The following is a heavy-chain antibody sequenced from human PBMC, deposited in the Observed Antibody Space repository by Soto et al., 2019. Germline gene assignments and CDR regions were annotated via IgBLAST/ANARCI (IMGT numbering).Heavy chain of an antibody. CDR1: GYTFTSYG. CDR3: ARDYGDYVWGIDFDY. CDR2: ISAYNGNT. Sequence: VKVSCKASGYTFTSYGISWVRQAPGQGLEWMGWISAYNGNTNYAQKLQGRVTMATDTSTSTAYMELRSLRSDDTAVYYCARDYGDYVWGIDFDYWGQGTLVTVSS. V-gene: IGHV1-18*01. J-gene: IGHJ4*02. D-gene: IGHD4-17*01.